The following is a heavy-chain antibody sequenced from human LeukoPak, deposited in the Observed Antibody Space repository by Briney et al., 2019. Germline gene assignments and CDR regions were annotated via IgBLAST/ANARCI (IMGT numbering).Heavy chain of an antibody. CDR1: GFTFSNAW. D-gene: IGHD2-2*01. CDR2: ISGSGGST. V-gene: IGHV3-23*01. Sequence: AGGSLRLSFAASGFTFSNAWISWVRQAPGKGLEWVSAISGSGGSTYYADSVKGRFTISRDNSKNTLYLQMNSVRAEDTAVYYCAKIRRDIVVVPAGDVDYWGQGTLVTVSS. J-gene: IGHJ4*02. CDR3: AKIRRDIVVVPAGDVDY.